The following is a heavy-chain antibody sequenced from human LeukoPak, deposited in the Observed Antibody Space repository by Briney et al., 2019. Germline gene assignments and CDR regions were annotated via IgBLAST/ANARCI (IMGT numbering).Heavy chain of an antibody. CDR2: IYHSGST. V-gene: IGHV4-34*01. CDR1: GGSFSGYY. CDR3: ARERGPKNEYSSFLDY. J-gene: IGHJ4*02. Sequence: SETLSLTCAVHGGSFSGYYWSWIRQPPGKGLEWIGYIYHSGSTYYNPSLKSRVTISVDRSKNQFSLKLSSVTAADTAVYYCARERGPKNEYSSFLDYWGQGTLVTVSS. D-gene: IGHD6-6*01.